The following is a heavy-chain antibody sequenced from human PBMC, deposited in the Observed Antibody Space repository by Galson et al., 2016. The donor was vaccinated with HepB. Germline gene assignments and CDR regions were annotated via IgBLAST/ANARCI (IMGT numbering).Heavy chain of an antibody. CDR2: VYWDDDK. Sequence: PALVTPTQTLTLTCTCSGFSVSTNGESVGWIRQPPGKALEWLALVYWDDDKRYSPSLKSRLTITKDTSKNQVVLTMTNMDPVDTATYYCGHSRGYCSGGSCSDYWGQGTLVTVSS. CDR1: GFSVSTNGES. V-gene: IGHV2-5*02. CDR3: GHSRGYCSGGSCSDY. J-gene: IGHJ4*02. D-gene: IGHD2-15*01.